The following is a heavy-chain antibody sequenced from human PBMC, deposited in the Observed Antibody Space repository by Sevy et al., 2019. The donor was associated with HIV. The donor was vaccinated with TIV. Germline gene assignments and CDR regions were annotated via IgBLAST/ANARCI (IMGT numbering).Heavy chain of an antibody. J-gene: IGHJ3*02. Sequence: GGSLRLSCKPSGFTFISYAMNWVRQVPGKGLDWVSTIYDTNYGSGGGTYYADSVKGRFTISSDTSKTTVYLQMNSLRTEDTAVDYCAGGRYDSSGSFDAFDIWGQGTMVTVSS. CDR3: AGGRYDSSGSFDAFDI. CDR1: GFTFISYA. CDR2: IYDTNYGSGGGT. D-gene: IGHD3-22*01. V-gene: IGHV3-23*01.